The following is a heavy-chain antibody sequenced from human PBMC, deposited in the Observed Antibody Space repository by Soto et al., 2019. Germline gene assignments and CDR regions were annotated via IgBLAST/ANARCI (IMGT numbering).Heavy chain of an antibody. V-gene: IGHV3-13*01. CDR2: ISTAGDT. J-gene: IGHJ6*02. CDR1: GFGFNGYD. D-gene: IGHD3-16*01. CDR3: ARGGDRFDGMDV. Sequence: EVQLVESGGGLVQPGGSLRLSRAASGFGFNGYDMHWVRQAPGKNLEWVAAISTAGDTYYLGAVKGRFTSSREDAKNSLSLQMNSLRVGDTAVYSCARGGDRFDGMDVWGQGTTVTVSS.